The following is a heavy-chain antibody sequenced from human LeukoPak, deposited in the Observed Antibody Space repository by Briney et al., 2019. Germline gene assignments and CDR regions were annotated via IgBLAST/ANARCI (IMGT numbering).Heavy chain of an antibody. J-gene: IGHJ5*01. CDR2: ISGTGGDN. CDR1: GFSFGNYS. CDR3: VKDPRDTYGANWFVS. Sequence: GGSLRLSCLPSGFSFGNYSMSWVRQAPGNGRQWVSQISGTGGDNCYARLARDRITVSRDNSKNTLYLQMSGVRVEDMAMCYCVKDPRDTYGANWFVSWGQGTLLIVSS. D-gene: IGHD2-21*01. V-gene: IGHV3-23*01.